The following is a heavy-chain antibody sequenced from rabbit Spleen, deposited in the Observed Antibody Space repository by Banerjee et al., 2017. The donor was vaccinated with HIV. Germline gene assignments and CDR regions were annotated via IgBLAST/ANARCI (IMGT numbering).Heavy chain of an antibody. V-gene: IGHV1S45*01. CDR2: INIVTAKS. CDR3: ARDLVTIIGWNFNL. J-gene: IGHJ4*01. D-gene: IGHD4-1*01. CDR1: GVSLNGKSG. Sequence: EQLEESGGGLVKPEGSLTLTCKASGVSLNGKSGVGWGRQAPGKGLEWIACINIVTAKSVYATWAKGRFMMSRTSSTTVTLQMTSLTAADTARYFCARDLVTIIGWNFNLWGPGTLVTVS.